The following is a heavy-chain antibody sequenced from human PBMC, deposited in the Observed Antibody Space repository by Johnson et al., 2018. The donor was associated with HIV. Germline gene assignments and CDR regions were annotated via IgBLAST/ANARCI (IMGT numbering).Heavy chain of an antibody. Sequence: VQLLESGGGLVQPGGSLRLSCAASGFTFSSYAMHWVRQAPGKGLESVSAISSNGGSTYYANSVKGRFTISRDNSKNTLYLQMGSLRAEDMAVYYCARGGASGAFDIWGQGTIVTVSS. CDR3: ARGGASGAFDI. CDR2: ISSNGGST. D-gene: IGHD3-16*01. J-gene: IGHJ3*02. CDR1: GFTFSSYA. V-gene: IGHV3-64*01.